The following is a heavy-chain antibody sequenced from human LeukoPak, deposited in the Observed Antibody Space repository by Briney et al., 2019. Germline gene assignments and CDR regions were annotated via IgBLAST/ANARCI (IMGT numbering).Heavy chain of an antibody. CDR1: GYTFTSYY. V-gene: IGHV1-46*01. CDR3: AREGDYYDSSGYYYGY. Sequence: EASVKVSCKASGYTFTSYYMHWVRQAPGQGLEWMGIINPSGGSTSYAQKFQGRVTMTRDTSTSTVYMELSSLRSEDTAVYYCAREGDYYDSSGYYYGYWGQGTLVTVSS. J-gene: IGHJ4*02. CDR2: INPSGGST. D-gene: IGHD3-22*01.